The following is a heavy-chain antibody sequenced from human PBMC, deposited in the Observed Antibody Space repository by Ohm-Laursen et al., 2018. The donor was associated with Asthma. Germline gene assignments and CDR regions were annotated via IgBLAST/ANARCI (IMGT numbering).Heavy chain of an antibody. Sequence: SLRLSCAASGFTFSSYGMHWVRQAPGKGLEWVAFISYDGSNKYYADSVKGRFTISRDNSKNTLYLQMNSLRAEDTAVYYCARVGYYDSSGYFLNYWGQGTLVTVSS. CDR1: GFTFSSYG. CDR2: ISYDGSNK. J-gene: IGHJ4*02. CDR3: ARVGYYDSSGYFLNY. D-gene: IGHD3-22*01. V-gene: IGHV3-30*03.